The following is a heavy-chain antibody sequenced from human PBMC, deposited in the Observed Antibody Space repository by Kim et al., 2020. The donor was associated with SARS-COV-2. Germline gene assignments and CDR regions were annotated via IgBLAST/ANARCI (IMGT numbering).Heavy chain of an antibody. Sequence: GNTGYAQKFQGRVTMTRNTSISTAYMELSSLRSEDTAVYYCARGLFLSDYWGQGTLVTVSS. CDR3: ARGLFLSDY. CDR2: GNT. V-gene: IGHV1-8*01. J-gene: IGHJ4*02.